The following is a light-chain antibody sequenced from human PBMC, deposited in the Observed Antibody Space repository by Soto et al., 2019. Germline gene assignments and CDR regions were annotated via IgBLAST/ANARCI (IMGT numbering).Light chain of an antibody. CDR1: QDTGTS. Sequence: IQLTHSPSFLSASVGDRVTITCRASQDTGTSLAWYQQKPGKAPKLLIYAASSLQTDVPSRFSGSGSGTEFTLTINDLQPEDFATYYCQQLKSYPITFGQGTRLEIK. J-gene: IGKJ5*01. CDR3: QQLKSYPIT. CDR2: AAS. V-gene: IGKV1-9*01.